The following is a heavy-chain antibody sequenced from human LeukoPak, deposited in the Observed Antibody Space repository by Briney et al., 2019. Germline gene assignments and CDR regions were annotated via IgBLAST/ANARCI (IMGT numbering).Heavy chain of an antibody. CDR2: INHSGST. Sequence: PSETLSLTCAVYGGSFSGYYWSWIRQPPGKGLEWIGEINHSGSTNYNPSLKSRVTISVDTSKNQFSLKLSSVTAADTAVYYCARGGEEGQQLVPGGYWGQGTLVTVSS. J-gene: IGHJ4*02. CDR3: ARGGEEGQQLVPGGY. V-gene: IGHV4-34*01. CDR1: GGSFSGYY. D-gene: IGHD6-13*01.